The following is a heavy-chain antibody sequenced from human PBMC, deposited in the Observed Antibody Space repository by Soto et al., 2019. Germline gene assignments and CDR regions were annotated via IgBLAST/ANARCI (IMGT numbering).Heavy chain of an antibody. D-gene: IGHD3-9*01. V-gene: IGHV4-34*01. J-gene: IGHJ4*02. Sequence: SETLSLTCAVYGGSFSDYYWSWIRQPPGKGLEWIGEINHSGSTNYNPSLKSRVTISVDTSKNQFSLKLSSVTAADTAVYYCARHQSRDYDILTGSFDYWGQGTLVTVSS. CDR1: GGSFSDYY. CDR3: ARHQSRDYDILTGSFDY. CDR2: INHSGST.